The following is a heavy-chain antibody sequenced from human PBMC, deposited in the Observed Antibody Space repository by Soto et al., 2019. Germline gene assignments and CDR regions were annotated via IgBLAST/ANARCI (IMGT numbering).Heavy chain of an antibody. CDR3: ARGGHIHSLDY. D-gene: IGHD2-21*01. Sequence: QVQLVQSGAEVKKPGSSVKVSCKASGGTFSSYAISWVRQAPGKGLEWMGGFIPIFGTATYAQKFQGRVTITADDSTRTADMELSSLGSEDTAGYYCARGGHIHSLDYWGQGSLVTVSA. V-gene: IGHV1-69*12. CDR1: GGTFSSYA. J-gene: IGHJ4*02. CDR2: FIPIFGTA.